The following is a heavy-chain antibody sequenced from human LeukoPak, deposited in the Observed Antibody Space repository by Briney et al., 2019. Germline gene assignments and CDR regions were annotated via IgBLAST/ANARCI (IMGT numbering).Heavy chain of an antibody. V-gene: IGHV4-34*01. CDR2: INHSGST. CDR3: ARVPPRFDRSGYLLRAFDT. Sequence: PSETLSLTCTVYGGSFNGYYWTWIRQPPGMGLEWIGEINHSGSTNYNPSLKSRVTISVDTSKNQFSLNLSSVTAADTAVYYCARVPPRFDRSGYLLRAFDTWGQGTMVIVSS. D-gene: IGHD3-22*01. CDR1: GGSFNGYY. J-gene: IGHJ3*02.